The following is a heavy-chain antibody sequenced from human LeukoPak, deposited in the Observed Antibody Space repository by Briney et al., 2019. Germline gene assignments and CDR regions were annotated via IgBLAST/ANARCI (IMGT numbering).Heavy chain of an antibody. CDR3: ARVPSIVVVTAIYFDY. CDR2: INPNSGGT. V-gene: IGHV1-2*02. J-gene: IGHJ4*02. D-gene: IGHD2-21*02. CDR1: GYTFTGYY. Sequence: GASVKVSCKASGYTFTGYYMHWVRQAPGQGLEWMGWINPNSGGTNYAQKFQGRVTMTRDTSISAAYMELSRLRFDDTAVYYCARVPSIVVVTAIYFDYWGQGTLVTVSS.